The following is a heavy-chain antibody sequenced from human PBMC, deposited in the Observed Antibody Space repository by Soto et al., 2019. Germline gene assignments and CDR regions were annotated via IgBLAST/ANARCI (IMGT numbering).Heavy chain of an antibody. D-gene: IGHD3-22*01. CDR2: IYHSGTT. V-gene: IGHV4-4*02. J-gene: IGHJ4*02. CDR1: GGSVSSTNW. Sequence: QVRLQESGPGLVKPSGTLSLTCAVFGGSVSSTNWWIWVRQPPGKGLEWIGEIYHSGTTKYSPSLKSRVTISVDKSKNQRSLKLTSVAAADTAVYYCATSGGYLDYWGQGTLVTVSS. CDR3: ATSGGYLDY.